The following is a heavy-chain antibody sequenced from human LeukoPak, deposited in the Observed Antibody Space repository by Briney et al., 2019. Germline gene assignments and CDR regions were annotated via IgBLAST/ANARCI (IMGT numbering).Heavy chain of an antibody. D-gene: IGHD3-10*01. Sequence: GGSLRLSCTASGFTFSDYAMHWVRQAPGKGLEWVTIVRSDGSHEECVDSVKGRFTISRDNSKNILYLQMSDLRADDTAVYYCAKGTGPGSYRTDNWGQGTLVTVSS. CDR1: GFTFSDYA. J-gene: IGHJ4*02. CDR3: AKGTGPGSYRTDN. V-gene: IGHV3-33*03. CDR2: VRSDGSHE.